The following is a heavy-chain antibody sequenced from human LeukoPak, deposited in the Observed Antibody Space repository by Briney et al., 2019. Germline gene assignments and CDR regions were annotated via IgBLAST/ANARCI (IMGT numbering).Heavy chain of an antibody. Sequence: ETLSLTCAVYGGSFSGYYWSWVRQAPGKGLEWVSSISSSSSYIYYADSVKGRFTISRDNAKNSLYLQMNSLRAEDTAVYYCARDHGQQGYWGQGTLVTVSS. CDR2: ISSSSSYI. J-gene: IGHJ4*02. V-gene: IGHV3-21*01. CDR3: ARDHGQQGY. D-gene: IGHD6-13*01. CDR1: GGSFSGYY.